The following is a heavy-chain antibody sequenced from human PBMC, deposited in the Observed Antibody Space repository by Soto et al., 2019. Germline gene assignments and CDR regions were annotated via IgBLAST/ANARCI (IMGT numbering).Heavy chain of an antibody. V-gene: IGHV4-38-2*02. D-gene: IGHD6-13*01. CDR3: ARSTPYSSRGNWFDP. CDR1: GYSISSGYY. J-gene: IGHJ5*02. CDR2: IYHSGST. Sequence: SETLSLTCTVSGYSISSGYYWGWIRQPPGKGLEWIGSIYHSGSTYYNPSLKSRVTISVDTSKTQFSLKLSSLTAADTAVYYCARSTPYSSRGNWFDPWGQGTLVTVSS.